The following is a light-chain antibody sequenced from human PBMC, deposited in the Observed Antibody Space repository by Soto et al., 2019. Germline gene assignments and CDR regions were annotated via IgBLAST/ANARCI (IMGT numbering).Light chain of an antibody. J-gene: IGKJ2*02. V-gene: IGKV1-39*01. CDR2: AAS. Sequence: DIQMTQSPSSLSASVGDRVTITCRPSQSITTYLNWYQQKPGKAPKLLIYAASSLQTGVPSRFSGSGSGTDFTLTISSLLPEDFATYYCQQTYRAPRTFGQGTNLEIK. CDR3: QQTYRAPRT. CDR1: QSITTY.